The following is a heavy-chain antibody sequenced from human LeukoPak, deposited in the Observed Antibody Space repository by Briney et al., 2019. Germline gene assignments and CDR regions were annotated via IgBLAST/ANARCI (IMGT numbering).Heavy chain of an antibody. CDR3: ATAQGLLTLFDY. Sequence: ASENVLRKVSGYTLNQLSMHWVRQAPGKGLEWVGCFDPEDVETIYAKKFQGRVAMTEDTSTDTAYMELSSLRCEDTAVYYCATAQGLLTLFDYWGQGTLVTVSS. V-gene: IGHV1-24*01. J-gene: IGHJ4*02. D-gene: IGHD6-25*01. CDR2: FDPEDVET. CDR1: GYTLNQLS.